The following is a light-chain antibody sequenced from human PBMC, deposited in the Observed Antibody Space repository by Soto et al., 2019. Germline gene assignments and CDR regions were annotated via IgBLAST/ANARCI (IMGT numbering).Light chain of an antibody. J-gene: IGKJ2*01. CDR3: MQATQFPYT. V-gene: IGKV2-24*01. Sequence: DIVMTQTPLSLPVTLGQPASISCRSSQSLVHSEGNSYLSWLQQRPGQPPRLLSYKLSNRLSGVTDRFSGSGAGTDFTLKISSVEAEDVGVYYCMQATQFPYTFGQGTKLEIK. CDR1: QSLVHSEGNSY. CDR2: KLS.